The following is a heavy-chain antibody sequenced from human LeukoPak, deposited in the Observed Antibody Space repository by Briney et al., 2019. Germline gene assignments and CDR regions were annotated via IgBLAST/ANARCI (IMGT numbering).Heavy chain of an antibody. CDR2: IISSGSTL. D-gene: IGHD5-12*01. J-gene: IGHJ3*02. V-gene: IGHV3-48*03. CDR1: GFTFSNYE. CDR3: ARDGSGYGHDAFDI. Sequence: GGSLRLSCAASGFTFSNYEMNWVRQAPGKGLEWVSYIISSGSTLYYANPVKGRFTISRDNAKNSLYLQMNSLRAEDTAVYYCARDGSGYGHDAFDIWGQGTMVTVSS.